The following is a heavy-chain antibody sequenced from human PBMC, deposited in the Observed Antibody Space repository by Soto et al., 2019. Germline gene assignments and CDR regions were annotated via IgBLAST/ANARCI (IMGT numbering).Heavy chain of an antibody. J-gene: IGHJ6*04. CDR3: ARARIVRVSGRTGGYYYYAMDL. CDR1: GGTFTSYS. CDR2: VIPRFGTT. D-gene: IGHD3-3*01. Sequence: QVQLEQSGAEVKRPGSSVKVSCRASGGTFTSYSINWVRRAPGQGPEWMGAVIPRFGTTTYAQRFEGRVTVTADASTSTVYMEMNGLRYEDTAVYFCARARIVRVSGRTGGYYYYAMDLWGEGTAVIVSS. V-gene: IGHV1-69*01.